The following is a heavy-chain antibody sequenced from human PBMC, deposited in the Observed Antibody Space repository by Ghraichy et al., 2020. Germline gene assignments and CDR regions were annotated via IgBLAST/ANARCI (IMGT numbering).Heavy chain of an antibody. CDR2: IYYSGIT. V-gene: IGHV4-30-4*01. Sequence: SETLSLTCTVSGGSISSVDYYGSWIRQPPGKGLEWIVYIYYSGITYYNPSLKSRGTISVDTSKNQFSLKLSSVTAADTAVYYCARGALSQNPFQRWVQGTLVTFCS. CDR1: GGSISSVDYY. CDR3: ARGALSQNPFQR. J-gene: IGHJ1*01. D-gene: IGHD3-9*01.